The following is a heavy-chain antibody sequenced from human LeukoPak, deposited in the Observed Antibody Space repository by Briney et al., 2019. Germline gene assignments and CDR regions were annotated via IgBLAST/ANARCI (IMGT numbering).Heavy chain of an antibody. D-gene: IGHD5-24*01. CDR1: GFTFSNYA. Sequence: GGSLRLSCSASGFTFSNYAMHWVRQAPGKGLEWVSAISGSGGSTYYADSVKGRFTISRDNSKNTLYLQMNSLRAEDTAVYYCAKEKLTAPYYGMDVWGQGTTVTVSS. J-gene: IGHJ6*02. CDR3: AKEKLTAPYYGMDV. CDR2: ISGSGGST. V-gene: IGHV3-23*01.